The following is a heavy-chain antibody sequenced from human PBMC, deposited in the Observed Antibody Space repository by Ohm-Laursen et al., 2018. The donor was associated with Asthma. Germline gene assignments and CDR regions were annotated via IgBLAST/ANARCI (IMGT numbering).Heavy chain of an antibody. CDR1: GGSISSGHYY. D-gene: IGHD3-10*01. V-gene: IGHV4-31*03. CDR3: ARDGRLRGSFDY. J-gene: IGHJ4*02. Sequence: SETRSLTCTVSGGSISSGHYYWTWIRQHPGKGLEWIGNIHYSGSTIYNPSLESRLTISVGTSKNQFSLNLSSVTAADTALYYCARDGRLRGSFDYWGQGTLVTVSS. CDR2: IHYSGST.